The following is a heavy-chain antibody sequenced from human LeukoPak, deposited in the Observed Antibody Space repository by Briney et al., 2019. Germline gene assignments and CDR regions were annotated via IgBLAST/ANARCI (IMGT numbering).Heavy chain of an antibody. CDR3: AKDFSSASYTYYYYYMDV. J-gene: IGHJ6*03. Sequence: SETLSLTCTVSGGSITTTTYYWGWIRQPPGKGLEWIGSIYYSGNTYYNPSLKSRVTISLDTSKNQFSLKVSSVTAADTAIYYCAKDFSSASYTYYYYYMDVWGKGTTVTVSS. CDR2: IYYSGNT. V-gene: IGHV4-39*07. CDR1: GGSITTTTYY. D-gene: IGHD6-25*01.